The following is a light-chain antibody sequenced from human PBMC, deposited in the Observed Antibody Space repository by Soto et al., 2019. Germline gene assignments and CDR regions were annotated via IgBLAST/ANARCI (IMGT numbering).Light chain of an antibody. J-gene: IGLJ1*01. CDR3: CSYAGSSSYV. CDR2: TVT. V-gene: IGLV2-11*01. CDR1: SSDIGGYNY. Sequence: QSVLTKLRSVSGSPGHTVTISCTGNSSDIGGYNYVSWYQQHPGKAPKLMIYTVTKRPSGVPDRFSGSKSDNTAYLTISGLQADDEADYYCCSYAGSSSYVFGTGTKVTVL.